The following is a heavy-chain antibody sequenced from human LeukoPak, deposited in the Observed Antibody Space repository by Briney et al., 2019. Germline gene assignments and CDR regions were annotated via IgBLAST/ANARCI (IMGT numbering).Heavy chain of an antibody. V-gene: IGHV1-18*01. CDR2: ISAYNGNT. Sequence: ASVKVSCKASGGTFSSYAISWVRQAPGQGLEWMGWISAYNGNTNYAQKLQGRVTMTTDTSTSTAYMELRSLRSDDTAVYYCARVATGTNSPWGQGTLVTVSS. D-gene: IGHD1-1*01. CDR3: ARVATGTNSP. J-gene: IGHJ5*02. CDR1: GGTFSSYA.